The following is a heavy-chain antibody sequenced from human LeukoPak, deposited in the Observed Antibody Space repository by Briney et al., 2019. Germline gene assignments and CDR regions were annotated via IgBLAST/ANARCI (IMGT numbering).Heavy chain of an antibody. D-gene: IGHD2-15*01. V-gene: IGHV4-34*01. CDR1: GGSFSGYY. J-gene: IGHJ5*02. Sequence: PSETLSLTCAVYGGSFSGYYWSWIRQPPGKGLEWIGEINHSGSTNYNPSLKSRVTISVDTSKNQFSLKLGSVTAADTAVYYCARGVGCSGGSCYGDWFDPWGQGTLVTVSS. CDR2: INHSGST. CDR3: ARGVGCSGGSCYGDWFDP.